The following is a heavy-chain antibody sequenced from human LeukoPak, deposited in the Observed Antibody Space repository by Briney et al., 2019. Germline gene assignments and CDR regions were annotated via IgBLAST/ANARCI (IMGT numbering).Heavy chain of an antibody. D-gene: IGHD6-13*01. CDR3: ARGPSYSSSWSNAFDI. CDR1: GFTFSSYA. V-gene: IGHV3-23*01. CDR2: ISGSGGST. J-gene: IGHJ3*02. Sequence: GGSLRLSCAASGFTFSSYAMSWVRQAPGKGLEWVSAISGSGGSTYYADSVKGRFTISRDNSKNTLYLQMNSLRAEDTAVYYCARGPSYSSSWSNAFDIWGQGTMVTVSS.